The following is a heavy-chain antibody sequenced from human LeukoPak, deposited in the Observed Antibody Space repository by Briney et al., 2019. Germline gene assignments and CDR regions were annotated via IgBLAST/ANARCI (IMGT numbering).Heavy chain of an antibody. Sequence: SETLSLTCTVSGGSISSYYWSWIRQPPGKGLEWIGYIYYSGSTNYNPSLKSRVTISLDTPKNHFSLKLSSVTTADTAVYYCARSHLAATIDYWGQGTLVTVSS. J-gene: IGHJ4*02. D-gene: IGHD6-13*01. CDR3: ARSHLAATIDY. CDR2: IYYSGST. V-gene: IGHV4-59*01. CDR1: GGSISSYY.